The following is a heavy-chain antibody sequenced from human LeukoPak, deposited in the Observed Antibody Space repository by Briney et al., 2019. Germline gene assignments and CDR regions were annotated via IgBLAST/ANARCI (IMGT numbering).Heavy chain of an antibody. J-gene: IGHJ4*02. CDR1: GYTXTELS. V-gene: IGHV1-24*01. CDR2: FDREDGET. Sequence: ASVKVSCKVSGYTXTELSMHWVRQAPGKGLEWMGGFDREDGETIYAQKFQGRVTMTEDTSTDTAYMELSSLRSEDTAVYYCAIGSVGAMVTSPFDYWGQGTLVTVSS. CDR3: AIGSVGAMVTSPFDY. D-gene: IGHD5-18*01.